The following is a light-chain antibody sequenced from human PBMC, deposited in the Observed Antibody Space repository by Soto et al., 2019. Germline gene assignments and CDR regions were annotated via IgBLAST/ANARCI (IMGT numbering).Light chain of an antibody. V-gene: IGKV3-20*01. CDR3: QQYNRSPWT. CDR2: GAS. CDR1: QSVSSSY. Sequence: VLTQSPCTLSFPPGHRAPLSCRASQSVSSSYLAWYQQKPGQAPGLLIYGASGRATGIPARFSGSGSGTEFTLTISSLQSEDFAVYYCQQYNRSPWTFGQGTKVDIK. J-gene: IGKJ1*01.